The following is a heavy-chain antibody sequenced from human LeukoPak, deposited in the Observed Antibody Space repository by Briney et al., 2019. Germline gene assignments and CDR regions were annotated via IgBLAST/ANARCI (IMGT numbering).Heavy chain of an antibody. D-gene: IGHD2-8*01. CDR3: AREGGVVLKVHGTSSLGELNSDFDY. CDR1: GFTFSNHG. J-gene: IGHJ4*02. Sequence: GGSLRLSCAASGFTFSNHGMNWVRQAPGKGLEWVSGISPSGDITYYADSVKGRFTISRDNSKNTLYLQIKSLRAEDTAVYYCAREGGVVLKVHGTSSLGELNSDFDYWGQGTLVTVSS. CDR2: ISPSGDIT. V-gene: IGHV3-23*01.